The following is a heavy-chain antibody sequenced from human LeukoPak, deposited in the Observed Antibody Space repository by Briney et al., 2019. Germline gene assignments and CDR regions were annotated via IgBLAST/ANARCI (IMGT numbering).Heavy chain of an antibody. CDR3: ARGGDYPLDY. CDR1: GGSFSGYY. CDR2: INHSGCT. J-gene: IGHJ4*02. Sequence: PSETLSLTCAVYGGSFSGYYWSWIRQPPGKGLEWIGEINHSGCTNYNPSLKSRVTISVDTSKNQFSLKLSSVTAADTAVYYCARGGDYPLDYWGQGTLVTVSS. D-gene: IGHD4-17*01. V-gene: IGHV4-34*01.